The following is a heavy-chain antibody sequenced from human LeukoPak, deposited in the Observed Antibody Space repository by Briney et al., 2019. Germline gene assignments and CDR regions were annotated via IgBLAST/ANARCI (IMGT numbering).Heavy chain of an antibody. Sequence: ASVKVSCKASGYTFTSYAMNWVRQAPGQGLEWMGWINTNTGNPTYAQGFTGRFVFSLDTSVSTAYLQISSLKAEDTAVYYCARDSKYCSSTSCYGGWFDPWGQGTLVTVSS. D-gene: IGHD2-2*01. V-gene: IGHV7-4-1*02. CDR3: ARDSKYCSSTSCYGGWFDP. CDR1: GYTFTSYA. J-gene: IGHJ5*02. CDR2: INTNTGNP.